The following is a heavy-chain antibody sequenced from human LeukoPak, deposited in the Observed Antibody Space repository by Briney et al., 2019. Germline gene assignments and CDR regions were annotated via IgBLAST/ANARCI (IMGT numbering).Heavy chain of an antibody. CDR3: ARNRYYYGSGSPPYYYYYMDV. V-gene: IGHV3-21*01. Sequence: GGSLRLSCAASGFIFSDYYMSWIRQAPGKGLEWVSSISSSSSYIYYADSVKGRFTISRDNAKNSLYLQMNSLRAEDTAVYYCARNRYYYGSGSPPYYYYYMDVWGKGTTVTISS. J-gene: IGHJ6*03. D-gene: IGHD3-10*01. CDR1: GFIFSDYY. CDR2: ISSSSSYI.